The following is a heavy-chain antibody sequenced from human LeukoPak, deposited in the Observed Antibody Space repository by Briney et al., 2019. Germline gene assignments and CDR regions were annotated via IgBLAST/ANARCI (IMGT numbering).Heavy chain of an antibody. Sequence: GGSLRLSCAASGFTFSNYAMSWVRPAPGKGVDWVSGITSTGGTTYYADSVQGRFTISRDNSRNMLYLQMNSLRAEDTAVYYCAKDGRNSPLMWGQGTVVSVSS. V-gene: IGHV3-23*01. CDR2: ITSTGGTT. CDR1: GFTFSNYA. J-gene: IGHJ3*02. D-gene: IGHD2/OR15-2a*01. CDR3: AKDGRNSPLM.